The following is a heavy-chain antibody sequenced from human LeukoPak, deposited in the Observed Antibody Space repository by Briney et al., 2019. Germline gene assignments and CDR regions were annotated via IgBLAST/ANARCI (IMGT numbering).Heavy chain of an antibody. V-gene: IGHV1-8*01. J-gene: IGHJ3*02. CDR1: GYTFTSYD. CDR2: MNPHSGDT. D-gene: IGHD4-11*01. CDR3: ARINYGDAYDI. Sequence: ASVKFSCKASGYTFTSYDINWVRQATGQGLEWMGWMNPHSGDTGYARNFQGRVTMTRSTSISTAYMELSSLRSEDTAVYYCARINYGDAYDIWGQGTLVTVSS.